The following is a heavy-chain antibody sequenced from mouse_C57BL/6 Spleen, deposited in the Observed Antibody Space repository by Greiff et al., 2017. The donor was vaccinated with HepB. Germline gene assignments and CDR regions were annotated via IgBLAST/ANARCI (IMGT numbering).Heavy chain of an antibody. D-gene: IGHD2-4*01. CDR1: GFTFSDYY. CDR2: INYDGSST. V-gene: IGHV5-16*01. J-gene: IGHJ1*03. Sequence: EVKLMESEGGLVQPGSSMKLSCTASGFTFSDYYMAWVRQVPEKGLEWVANINYDGSSTYYLDSLKSRFIISRDNAKNILYLQMSSLKSEDTATYYCAREYYDYLWYFDVWGTGTTVTVSS. CDR3: AREYYDYLWYFDV.